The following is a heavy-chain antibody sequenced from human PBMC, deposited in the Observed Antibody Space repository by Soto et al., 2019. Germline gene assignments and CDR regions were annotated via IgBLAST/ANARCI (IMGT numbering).Heavy chain of an antibody. Sequence: QVQLVQSGAEVKKPGASVKVSCKASGYTFTSYGISWVLQAPGQGLEWMGWISAYNGNTNYAQKLQGRVTTTTDTTTSTAYKEQRSLRSDDTAVYYCASSLLVGYGLEGESDWGQGTLVTVSS. CDR2: ISAYNGNT. V-gene: IGHV1-18*01. D-gene: IGHD5-18*01. CDR1: GYTFTSYG. CDR3: ASSLLVGYGLEGESD. J-gene: IGHJ4*02.